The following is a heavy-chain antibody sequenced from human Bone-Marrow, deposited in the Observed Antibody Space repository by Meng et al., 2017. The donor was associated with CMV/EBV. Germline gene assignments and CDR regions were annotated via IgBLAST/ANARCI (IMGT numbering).Heavy chain of an antibody. Sequence: SCSGCYWSWIRQPQGKGLEWIGEINHSGSTNYNPSLKSRVTISVDTSKNQFSLKLSSVTAADTAVYYCARGFHYYYDSSGYYYGWFDPWGQGTLVTVSS. CDR3: ARGFHYYYDSSGYYYGWFDP. D-gene: IGHD3-22*01. J-gene: IGHJ5*02. CDR1: SCSGCY. V-gene: IGHV4-34*01. CDR2: INHSGST.